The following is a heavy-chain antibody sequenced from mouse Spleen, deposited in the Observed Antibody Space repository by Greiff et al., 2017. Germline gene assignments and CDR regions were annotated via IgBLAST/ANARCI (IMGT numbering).Heavy chain of an antibody. CDR1: GFTFSSFG. D-gene: IGHD2-14*01. J-gene: IGHJ4*01. Sequence: EVKLMESGGGLVQPGGSRKLSCAASGFTFSSFGMHWVRQAPEKGLEWVAYISSGSSTIYYADTVKGRFTISRDNPKNTLFLQMTSLRSEDTAMYYCARYGYDGVMDYWGQGTSVTVSS. V-gene: IGHV5-17*02. CDR2: ISSGSSTI. CDR3: ARYGYDGVMDY.